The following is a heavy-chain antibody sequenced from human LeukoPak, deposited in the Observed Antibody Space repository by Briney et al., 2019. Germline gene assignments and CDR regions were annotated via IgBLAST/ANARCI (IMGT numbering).Heavy chain of an antibody. CDR2: LNWNGGRT. J-gene: IGHJ4*02. Sequence: GGSLRLSCAASGFKFDDHGMSWVRQVPGKGLEWVSGLNWNGGRTGYADSVRGRFTISRDNSKNTVYLQMSSLSAEDTAIYYCAKDQGFSYYYLDYWGQGILVTVSS. V-gene: IGHV3-20*04. D-gene: IGHD5-18*01. CDR3: AKDQGFSYYYLDY. CDR1: GFKFDDHG.